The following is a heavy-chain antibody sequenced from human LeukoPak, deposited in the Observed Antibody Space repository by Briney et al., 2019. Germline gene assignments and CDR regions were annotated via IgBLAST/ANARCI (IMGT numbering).Heavy chain of an antibody. D-gene: IGHD3-22*01. CDR1: GYTFTGYY. CDR3: AREMYYYDSSGYYQYYYYYYMDV. CDR2: INPNSGGT. Sequence: ASVKVSCKASGYTFTGYYIHWVRQAPGQGLEWMGWINPNSGGTNTAQKFQGRVTMTRDTSLSTAYMELSRLRSDDTAVYYCAREMYYYDSSGYYQYYYYYYMDVWGKGTTVTVSS. J-gene: IGHJ6*03. V-gene: IGHV1-2*02.